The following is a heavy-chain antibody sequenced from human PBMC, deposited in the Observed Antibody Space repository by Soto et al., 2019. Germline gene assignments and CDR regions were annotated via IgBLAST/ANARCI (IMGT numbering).Heavy chain of an antibody. Sequence: QVVLVESGGGVVQPGRSLRLSCDASGFTFNKYGFHWVRQAPGQGLEWVALIWYDGNTKYYADSVKGRFTISRDNSGNTVYLQMKSLRAGDTAVYFCAREGGVSTIYGLDVWGQGTTVIVSS. V-gene: IGHV3-33*01. CDR3: AREGGVSTIYGLDV. D-gene: IGHD2-8*01. CDR2: IWYDGNTK. CDR1: GFTFNKYG. J-gene: IGHJ6*02.